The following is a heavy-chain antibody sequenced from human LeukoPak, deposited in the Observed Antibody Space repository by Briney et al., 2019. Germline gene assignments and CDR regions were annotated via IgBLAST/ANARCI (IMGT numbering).Heavy chain of an antibody. Sequence: GGSLRLSCAASGFTFSSYWTSWVRQAPGKGLEWVANIKQDESEKYYVDSVRGRFTISRDNAKNSLYLQMNSLRAEDTAVYYCARDNTPGIDYWGQGTLVTVSS. CDR2: IKQDESEK. CDR3: ARDNTPGIDY. D-gene: IGHD2-15*01. J-gene: IGHJ4*02. CDR1: GFTFSSYW. V-gene: IGHV3-7*01.